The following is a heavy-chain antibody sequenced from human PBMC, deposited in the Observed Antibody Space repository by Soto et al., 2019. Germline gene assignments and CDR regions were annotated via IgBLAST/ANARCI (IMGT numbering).Heavy chain of an antibody. D-gene: IGHD6-19*01. Sequence: QVHLVQSGAEVKKPGSSVKVSCKASRGSFSNYIFAWVRQAPGQGLEWMGGTIPMFATAQYAQKLQGRVTITADESTSTVYMDLTSLTSDDTAVYYCARGLFGQPWLVGFDTWGQGTLVTVSS. J-gene: IGHJ4*02. V-gene: IGHV1-69*01. CDR2: TIPMFATA. CDR3: ARGLFGQPWLVGFDT. CDR1: RGSFSNYI.